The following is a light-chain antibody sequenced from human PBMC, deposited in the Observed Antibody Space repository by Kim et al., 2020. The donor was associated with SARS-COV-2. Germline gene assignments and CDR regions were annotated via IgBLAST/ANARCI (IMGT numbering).Light chain of an antibody. V-gene: IGLV1-40*01. J-gene: IGLJ3*02. CDR2: GDN. Sequence: QRVTISCAGRTSNLGAGYHAHWYQQLPGTAPKLLIYGDNNRPSGVPDRFSGSRSGTSASLAVTGLQAEDEADYYCQSYDSSLRARVFGGGTKLTVL. CDR3: QSYDSSLRARV. CDR1: TSNLGAGYH.